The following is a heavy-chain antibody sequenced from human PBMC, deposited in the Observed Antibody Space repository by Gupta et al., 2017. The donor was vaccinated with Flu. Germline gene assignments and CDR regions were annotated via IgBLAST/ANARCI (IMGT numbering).Heavy chain of an antibody. D-gene: IGHD2-21*02. CDR2: IIPIFGTA. J-gene: IGHJ6*02. V-gene: IGHV1-69*06. CDR3: GSTHCGGDCYSLNYYYYYGMDV. CDR1: GGTFSSYA. Sequence: QVQLVQSGAEVKKPGSSVKVSCKASGGTFSSYAISWVRQAPGPGLEWMGGIIPIFGTANYAQKFQGRVTITADKSTSTAYMELSSLRSEDTAVYYCGSTHCGGDCYSLNYYYYYGMDVWGQGTTVTVSS.